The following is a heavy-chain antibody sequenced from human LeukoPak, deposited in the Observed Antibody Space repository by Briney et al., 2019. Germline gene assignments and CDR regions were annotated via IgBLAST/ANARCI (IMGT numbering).Heavy chain of an antibody. Sequence: ASVKVSFKASGYTFTTYGISWVRQAPGQGLEWMGWISAYNGNTKYAQKLQGRVTMTTDTSTSTAYMELKSLRSGDTAVYYCARDQMGGSYYGYFQHWGQGTLVTVSS. V-gene: IGHV1-18*01. CDR2: ISAYNGNT. CDR3: ARDQMGGSYYGYFQH. CDR1: GYTFTTYG. J-gene: IGHJ1*01. D-gene: IGHD1-26*01.